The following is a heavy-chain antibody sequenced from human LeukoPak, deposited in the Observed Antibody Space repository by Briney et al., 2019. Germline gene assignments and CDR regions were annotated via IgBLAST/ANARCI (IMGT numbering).Heavy chain of an antibody. V-gene: IGHV4-38-2*02. CDR2: IHHGGTI. J-gene: IGHJ6*03. CDR1: GYSISSGYY. D-gene: IGHD5-18*01. Sequence: SETLSLTCTVSGYSISSGYYWGWILQPPGKGLQWIVSIHHGGTIFYNPSLKSRVTISVDTSKNQFSLKLSSVTAADTAVYYCARHADTAMADYYMDVWGKGTTVTVSS. CDR3: ARHADTAMADYYMDV.